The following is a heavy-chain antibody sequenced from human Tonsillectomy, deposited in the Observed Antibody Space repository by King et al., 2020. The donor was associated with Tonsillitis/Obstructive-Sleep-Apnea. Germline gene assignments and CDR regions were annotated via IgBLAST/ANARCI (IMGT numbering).Heavy chain of an antibody. V-gene: IGHV1-69*01. CDR2: IIPSFGTA. CDR3: ASGCSSTSCYIWGNWFDP. J-gene: IGHJ5*02. CDR1: GGTFSSYA. D-gene: IGHD2-2*01. Sequence: QLVQSGAEVKKPGSSVKVSCKASGGTFSSYAISWVREAPGQGLEWMGGIIPSFGTANYAQKFQGRVTITADESTSTAYMELSSLRSEDTAVYYCASGCSSTSCYIWGNWFDPWGQGTLVTVSS.